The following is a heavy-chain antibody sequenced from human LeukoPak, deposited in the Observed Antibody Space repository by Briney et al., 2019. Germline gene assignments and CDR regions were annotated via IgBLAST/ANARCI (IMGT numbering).Heavy chain of an antibody. V-gene: IGHV3-23*01. D-gene: IGHD6-19*01. CDR3: ATQRSGWHYFDY. Sequence: GGSLRLSCAASGFTFSNYAMSWVRQAPGKGLESVSSISSSGSSTDYADSVKGRFTISRDNSKNPLFLKMNSLRAEDTAVYYCATQRSGWHYFDYWGQGTLVTVSS. CDR1: GFTFSNYA. CDR2: ISSSGSST. J-gene: IGHJ4*02.